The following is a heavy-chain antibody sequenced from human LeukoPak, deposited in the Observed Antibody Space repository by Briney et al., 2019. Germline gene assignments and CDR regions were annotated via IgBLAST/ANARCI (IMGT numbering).Heavy chain of an antibody. CDR2: VSSSGSTI. J-gene: IGHJ4*02. V-gene: IGHV3-11*04. Sequence: PGGSLRFSCAASGFTFSDYYMSWIRQAPGKGLEWVSYVSSSGSTIYYADSVKGRFTISRDNAKNSLYLQMNSLRAEDTAVYYCARSRSGSYLLARWGQGTLVTVSS. CDR1: GFTFSDYY. CDR3: ARSRSGSYLLAR. D-gene: IGHD1-26*01.